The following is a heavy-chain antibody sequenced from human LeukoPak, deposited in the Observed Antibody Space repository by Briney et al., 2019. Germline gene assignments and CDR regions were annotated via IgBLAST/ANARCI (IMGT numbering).Heavy chain of an antibody. CDR3: FSSSLESDY. CDR2: ISYDGSSK. CDR1: GFTFSSYA. J-gene: IGHJ4*02. V-gene: IGHV3-30*04. Sequence: PGGSLRLSSAASGFTFSSYAMHWVRQAPGKGLEWVAVISYDGSSKYYADSVKGRFTISRDNSKNTLYLQMNSLRAEDTAVYYCFSSSLESDYWGQGTLVTVSS. D-gene: IGHD6-6*01.